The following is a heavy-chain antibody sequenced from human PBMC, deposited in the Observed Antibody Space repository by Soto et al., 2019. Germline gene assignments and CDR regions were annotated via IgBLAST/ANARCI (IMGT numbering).Heavy chain of an antibody. CDR2: IYYSGST. CDR3: ARVDRYYYYGMDV. J-gene: IGHJ6*02. CDR1: GGSISSGGYY. Sequence: SETVSLTCTVSGGSISSGGYYWSWIRQHPGKGLEWIGYIYYSGSTYYNPSLKSRVTISVDTSKNQFSLKLSSVTAADTAVYYCARVDRYYYYGMDVWGQGTTVTVSS. V-gene: IGHV4-31*03.